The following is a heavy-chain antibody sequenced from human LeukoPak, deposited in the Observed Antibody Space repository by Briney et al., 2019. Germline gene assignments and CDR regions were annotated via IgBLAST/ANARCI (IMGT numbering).Heavy chain of an antibody. D-gene: IGHD6-19*01. J-gene: IGHJ4*02. CDR3: ARIIAVAATEDY. V-gene: IGHV4-30-4*01. Sequence: SETLSLTCTVSGGSIGGYYWGWVRPPPGKGLEWIGYIYYSGSTYYNPSLKSRVTISVDTSKNQFSLKLSSVTAADTAVYYCARIIAVAATEDYWGQGTLVTVSS. CDR2: IYYSGST. CDR1: GGSIGGYY.